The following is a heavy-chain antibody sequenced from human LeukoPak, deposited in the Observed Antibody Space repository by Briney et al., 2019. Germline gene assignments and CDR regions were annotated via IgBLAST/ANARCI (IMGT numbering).Heavy chain of an antibody. CDR3: ARSYGDYGPFDY. CDR2: IIPIFGTA. J-gene: IGHJ4*02. V-gene: IGHV1-69*05. Sequence: RASVKVSCKVSGYTLTELSMHWVRQAPGKGLEWMGGIIPIFGTANYAQKFQGRVTITTDESTSTAYMELSSLRSEDTAVYYCARSYGDYGPFDYWGQGTLVTVSS. CDR1: GYTLTELS. D-gene: IGHD4-17*01.